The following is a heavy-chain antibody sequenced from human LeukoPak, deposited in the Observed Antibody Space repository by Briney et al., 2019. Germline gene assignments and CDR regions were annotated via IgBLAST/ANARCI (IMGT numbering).Heavy chain of an antibody. D-gene: IGHD3-16*01. Sequence: GGSLRLSCEGSAFIFSGHWMNWVRQTPGKGLEWVASINHNGNVNYYVDSEKGRFTISRDNAKNSLYLQMSNLRAEDTAVYFCARGGGLDVWGQGATVTVS. V-gene: IGHV3-7*03. CDR3: ARGGGLDV. CDR2: INHNGNVN. CDR1: AFIFSGHW. J-gene: IGHJ6*02.